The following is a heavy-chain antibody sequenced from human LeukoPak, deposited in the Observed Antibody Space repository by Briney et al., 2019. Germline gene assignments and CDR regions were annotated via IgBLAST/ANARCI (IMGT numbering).Heavy chain of an antibody. V-gene: IGHV4-39*01. Sequence: SETLSLTCTVSGGSISSSSYSWGWIRQPPGKGLEWNGSIYYSGSTYYNPSLKSRVTISVDTSKNQFSLKLSSVTAADTAVYYCGTAMASFDYWGQGTLVTVSS. CDR1: GGSISSSSYS. CDR2: IYYSGST. J-gene: IGHJ4*02. CDR3: GTAMASFDY. D-gene: IGHD5-18*01.